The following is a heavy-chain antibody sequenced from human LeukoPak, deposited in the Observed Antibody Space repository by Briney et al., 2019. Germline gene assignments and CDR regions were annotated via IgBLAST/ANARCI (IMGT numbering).Heavy chain of an antibody. CDR3: ARERSGDAFDI. CDR2: IWYDGGDK. Sequence: PGGSLRLSCAASGFTFTSYGIHWVRQAPGKGLEWVALIWYDGGDKYYADSVKGRFTISRDNSKGTVSLQMDSLRGEDTAVYYCARERSGDAFDIWGQGTMVTVSS. J-gene: IGHJ3*02. D-gene: IGHD6-19*01. CDR1: GFTFTSYG. V-gene: IGHV3-33*01.